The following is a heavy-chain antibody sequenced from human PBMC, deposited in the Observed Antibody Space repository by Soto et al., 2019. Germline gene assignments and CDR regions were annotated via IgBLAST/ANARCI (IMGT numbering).Heavy chain of an antibody. V-gene: IGHV3-30-3*01. J-gene: IGHJ6*02. CDR1: GFTFSSYA. CDR2: ISYDGSNK. Sequence: GGSLRLSCAASGFTFSSYAMHWVRQAPGKGLEWVAVISYDGSNKYSADSVKGRFTISRDNSKNTLYLQMNSLRAEDTAVYYCARDRGTSRGYYYYYYGMDVWGQGTTVTVSS. CDR3: ARDRGTSRGYYYYYYGMDV. D-gene: IGHD4-17*01.